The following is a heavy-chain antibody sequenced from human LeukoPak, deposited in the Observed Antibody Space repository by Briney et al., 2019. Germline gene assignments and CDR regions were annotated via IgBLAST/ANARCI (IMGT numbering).Heavy chain of an antibody. CDR3: AKDITSSGWFYFDY. D-gene: IGHD6-19*01. Sequence: GGSLRLSCAASGFTFDDYAMHWVRHAPGKGLEWVLGISWNSGSIGYADSVKGRFTISRDNAKNSLYLQMNSLRPEDTALYYCAKDITSSGWFYFDYWGQGALVTVSS. J-gene: IGHJ4*02. V-gene: IGHV3-9*01. CDR1: GFTFDDYA. CDR2: ISWNSGSI.